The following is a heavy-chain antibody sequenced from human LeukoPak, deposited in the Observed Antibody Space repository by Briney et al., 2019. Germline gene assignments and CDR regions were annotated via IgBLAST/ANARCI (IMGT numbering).Heavy chain of an antibody. V-gene: IGHV3-74*01. CDR3: ARGDYFDY. CDR2: VKSDGSIT. Sequence: GSLRLSCAASGFTFRTYWMHWVRQAPGKGLVWVSRVKSDGSITIYADSVKGRFTISRDNAKSTLYLQMNSLRAEDTAVYYCARGDYFDYWDQGTLVTVSS. J-gene: IGHJ4*02. CDR1: GFTFRTYW.